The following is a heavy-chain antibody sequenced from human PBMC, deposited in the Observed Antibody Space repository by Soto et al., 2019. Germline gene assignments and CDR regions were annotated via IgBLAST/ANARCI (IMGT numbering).Heavy chain of an antibody. J-gene: IGHJ3*02. CDR3: ARDPMVRGALDALDI. CDR2: ISAYNGNT. CDR1: GYTFTSYG. Sequence: GASVKVSCKASGYTFTSYGISWVRQAPGQGLEWMGWISAYNGNTNYAQKLQGRVTMTTDTSTSTAYMELRSLRSDDTAVYYCARDPMVRGALDALDIWGQGTMVTVSS. D-gene: IGHD3-10*01. V-gene: IGHV1-18*01.